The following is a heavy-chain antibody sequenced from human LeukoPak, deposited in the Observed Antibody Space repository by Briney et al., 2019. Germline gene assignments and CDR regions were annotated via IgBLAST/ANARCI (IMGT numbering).Heavy chain of an antibody. CDR2: IFYSGST. D-gene: IGHD2-2*02. V-gene: IGHV4-59*08. Sequence: SETLSLTCTVSGGSISRYYWSWIRQPPRKGLEWIGNIFYSGSTTYNPSLKSRVTISVDTAKNQFSLKLSSVKATDTAENYCARQGGLYFSIWGQRTMVTVSS. CDR1: GGSISRYY. J-gene: IGHJ3*02. CDR3: ARQGGLYFSI.